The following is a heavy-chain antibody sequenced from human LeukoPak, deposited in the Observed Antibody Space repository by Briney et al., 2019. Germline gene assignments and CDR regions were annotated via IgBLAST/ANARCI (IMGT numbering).Heavy chain of an antibody. CDR2: IYYSGST. J-gene: IGHJ6*02. CDR1: GGSISSYY. D-gene: IGHD1-26*01. Sequence: PSETLSLTCTVSGGSISSYYWSWIRQPPGKGLEWIGYIYYSGSTNYNPSLKSRVTISVDPSKNQFSLKLSSVSAADTAVYYCARHTWEATAYYYYGMDVWGQGTTVTVSS. CDR3: ARHTWEATAYYYYGMDV. V-gene: IGHV4-59*08.